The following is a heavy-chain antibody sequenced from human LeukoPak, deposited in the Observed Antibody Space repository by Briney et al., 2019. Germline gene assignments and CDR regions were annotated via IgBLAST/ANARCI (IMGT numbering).Heavy chain of an antibody. CDR3: ARDQRPPSYYFDY. J-gene: IGHJ4*02. CDR1: GYTFTTYD. V-gene: IGHV1-8*01. D-gene: IGHD5-24*01. CDR2: IDPNAGNR. Sequence: ASVKVSCKASGYTFTTYDIYWVRQAAGQGLECMGWIDPNAGNRGSPQKFQGRVTLTRNTSISTAYMELRSLRSDDTAVFYCARDQRPPSYYFDYWGQGTLVTVSS.